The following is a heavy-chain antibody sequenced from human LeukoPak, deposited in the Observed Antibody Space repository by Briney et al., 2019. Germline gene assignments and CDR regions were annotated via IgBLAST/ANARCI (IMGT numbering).Heavy chain of an antibody. V-gene: IGHV3-53*03. Sequence: AVSLTLSCAASGCNVNNNYMTWVRQPPGKGLEWVSIIYSDGNTYYAHSVKRRFTISRDNSKNNLYLQMNRLSPEDTAVYYCARGMVTAPDCWGQGTLVTVSS. CDR2: IYSDGNT. J-gene: IGHJ4*01. CDR1: GCNVNNNY. CDR3: ARGMVTAPDC. D-gene: IGHD2-21*02.